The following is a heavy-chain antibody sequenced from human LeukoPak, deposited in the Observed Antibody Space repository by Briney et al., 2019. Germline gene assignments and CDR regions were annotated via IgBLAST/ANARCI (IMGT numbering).Heavy chain of an antibody. J-gene: IGHJ4*02. CDR3: ARGYHGYSYAYNPDY. CDR1: GYTFTGYY. Sequence: GASVKVSCKASGYTFTGYYMHWVRQAPGQGLELMGWINPNSGGTNCAQKFQGRVTMTRDTSISTAYMELSRLRSDDTAVYYCARGYHGYSYAYNPDYWGQGTLVTVSS. D-gene: IGHD5-18*01. CDR2: INPNSGGT. V-gene: IGHV1-2*02.